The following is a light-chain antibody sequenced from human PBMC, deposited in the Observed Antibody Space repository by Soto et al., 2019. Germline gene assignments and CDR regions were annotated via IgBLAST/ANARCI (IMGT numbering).Light chain of an antibody. J-gene: IGLJ2*01. CDR2: DVS. Sequence: QSALTQPRSVSGSPGQSVTISCTGTSSDVGGYNYVSWYQHHPGKAPKLMIYDVSKRPSGVPDRFSGSKSGNTSSLTISGLQAEDEADYYCCSYAGSDSCLFGGGTQLTVL. CDR3: CSYAGSDSCL. CDR1: SSDVGGYNY. V-gene: IGLV2-11*01.